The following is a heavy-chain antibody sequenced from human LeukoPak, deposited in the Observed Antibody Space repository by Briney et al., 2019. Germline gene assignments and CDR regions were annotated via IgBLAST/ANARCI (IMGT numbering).Heavy chain of an antibody. V-gene: IGHV3-30-3*01. CDR1: GCSFSNYA. D-gene: IGHD2-2*01. Sequence: QPGRSLRLSWAASGCSFSNYAMRWVRQPPGKGLAWVAFISYDVSNQYYADSVKGRFTISRDNSKNSPFLQMNSLRAEDTAVYYCASADNYCSSTSCSLRGGVDYWGQGTLVTVSS. CDR2: ISYDVSNQ. CDR3: ASADNYCSSTSCSLRGGVDY. J-gene: IGHJ4*02.